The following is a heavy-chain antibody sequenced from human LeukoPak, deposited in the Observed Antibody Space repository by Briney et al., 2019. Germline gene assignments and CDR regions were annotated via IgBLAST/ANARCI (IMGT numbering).Heavy chain of an antibody. CDR1: GFTFSSYS. D-gene: IGHD3-10*01. CDR2: ISSSSSYI. V-gene: IGHV3-21*01. Sequence: GGSLRLSCAASGFTFSSYSMDWVRQARGGGVGWVSSISSSSSYIYYGDSEKGRYTIYRDNEKNSVYVKIDRERGGDRAVYQCARALGYYSSGSYYHFYYWGQGTLVTVSS. J-gene: IGHJ4*02. CDR3: ARALGYYSSGSYYHFYY.